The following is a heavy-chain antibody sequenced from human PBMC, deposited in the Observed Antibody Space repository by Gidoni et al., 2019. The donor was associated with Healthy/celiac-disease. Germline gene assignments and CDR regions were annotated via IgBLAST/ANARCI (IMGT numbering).Heavy chain of an antibody. Sequence: QVQLVQSGAEVKKPGSSVKVSCKASGAPFSSYAISWVRQAPGQGLEWMGGVIPIFGTANYAQKFQGRVTITADESTSTAYMELSSLRSEDTAVYYCARGDIVVVVAATPSGGWFDPWGQGTLVTVSS. J-gene: IGHJ5*02. D-gene: IGHD2-15*01. CDR1: GAPFSSYA. CDR2: VIPIFGTA. V-gene: IGHV1-69*01. CDR3: ARGDIVVVVAATPSGGWFDP.